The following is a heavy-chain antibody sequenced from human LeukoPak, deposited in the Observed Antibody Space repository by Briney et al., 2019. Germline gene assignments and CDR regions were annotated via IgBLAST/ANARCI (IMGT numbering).Heavy chain of an antibody. CDR1: GFTFDDYA. J-gene: IGHJ4*02. V-gene: IGHV3-9*01. CDR3: ARPKGRYYYDSSGYYTFDY. CDR2: ISWNSGSI. D-gene: IGHD3-22*01. Sequence: PGRSLRLSCAASGFTFDDYAMHWVRQAPGEGLEWVSGISWNSGSIGYADSVKGRFTISRDNAKNSLYLQMNSLRAEDTALYYCARPKGRYYYDSSGYYTFDYWGQGTLVTVSS.